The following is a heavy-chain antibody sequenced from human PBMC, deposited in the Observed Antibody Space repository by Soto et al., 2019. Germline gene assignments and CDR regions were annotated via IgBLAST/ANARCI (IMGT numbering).Heavy chain of an antibody. V-gene: IGHV3-13*01. Sequence: VGSLRLSCAASGFTFSSYDMHWVRQATGKGLEWVSAIGTAGDTYYPGSVKGRFTISRENAKNSLYLQMNSLRAGDTAVYYCARGSPYYGMDVWGQGTTVTVSS. CDR1: GFTFSSYD. CDR3: ARGSPYYGMDV. CDR2: IGTAGDT. J-gene: IGHJ6*02.